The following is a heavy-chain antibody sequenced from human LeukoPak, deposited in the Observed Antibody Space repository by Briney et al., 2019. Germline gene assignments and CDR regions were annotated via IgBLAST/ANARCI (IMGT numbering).Heavy chain of an antibody. CDR2: IKKDGSEK. D-gene: IGHD5-18*01. CDR1: GFTFSSYW. CDR3: ARHLSGVTGYTYGRGIDY. Sequence: GGSLTLSCAASGFTFSSYWMSWVRQAPGKGLEWVANIKKDGSEKYYVDSVKGRFTISRDNAKTSLYLHMNSLRAEDTAVYYCARHLSGVTGYTYGRGIDYWGQGTLVTVSS. V-gene: IGHV3-7*01. J-gene: IGHJ4*02.